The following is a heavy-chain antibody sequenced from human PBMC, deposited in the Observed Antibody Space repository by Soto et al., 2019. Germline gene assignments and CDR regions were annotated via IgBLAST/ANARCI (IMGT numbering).Heavy chain of an antibody. CDR2: IYYSGST. Sequence: SETLSLTCTVSGGSISSSSYYWGWIRQPPGKGLEWIGSIYYSGSTYYNPSLKSRVTISVATSKNQFSLKLSSVTAADTAVYYCARQLAGETDYWGQGTLVTVSS. CDR3: ARQLAGETDY. CDR1: GGSISSSSYY. V-gene: IGHV4-39*01. J-gene: IGHJ4*02.